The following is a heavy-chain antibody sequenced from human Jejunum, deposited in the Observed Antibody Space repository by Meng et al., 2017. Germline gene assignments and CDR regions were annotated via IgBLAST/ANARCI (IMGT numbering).Heavy chain of an antibody. V-gene: IGHV4-38-2*02. D-gene: IGHD5-24*01. CDR2: IYHSGST. CDR1: GFSVSRGYY. CDR3: ARQTGDGNDYYLFDN. J-gene: IGHJ4*02. Sequence: SETLSLTCTVSGFSVSRGYYWAWIRQSPEKGLQWIASIYHSGSTYYNPSLKSRVSISIDTPKNQFFLKVNSVTAADTAVYYCARQTGDGNDYYLFDNWGQGTLVTVSS.